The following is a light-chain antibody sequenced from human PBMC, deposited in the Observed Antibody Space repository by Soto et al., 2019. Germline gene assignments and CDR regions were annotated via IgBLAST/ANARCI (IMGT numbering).Light chain of an antibody. CDR2: AAS. Sequence: AIRMTQSPSSISASTGDRVTITCRASQDVKSFVAWYQQKPGKAPDLLISAASTLRSGVPSRFSGSGSGTDFTLTISRLQSEDSAIYYCEQYWRYPPTFGQGTKVEIK. CDR3: EQYWRYPPT. V-gene: IGKV1-8*01. CDR1: QDVKSF. J-gene: IGKJ1*01.